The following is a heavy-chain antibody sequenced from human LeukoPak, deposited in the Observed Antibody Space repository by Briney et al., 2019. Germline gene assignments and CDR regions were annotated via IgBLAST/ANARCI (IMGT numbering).Heavy chain of an antibody. Sequence: SQTLSLTCAVSGDSVSSNSAAWNWIRQSPSRGLEWLGRTYYRSKWFYEYAVSVKSRITINPDTSKKQFSLQMNSVTPEDTAVYYCARSTGDSLIFDYWGEGSLVTVSS. J-gene: IGHJ4*02. CDR3: ARSTGDSLIFDY. CDR2: TYYRSKWFY. CDR1: GDSVSSNSAA. D-gene: IGHD7-27*01. V-gene: IGHV6-1*01.